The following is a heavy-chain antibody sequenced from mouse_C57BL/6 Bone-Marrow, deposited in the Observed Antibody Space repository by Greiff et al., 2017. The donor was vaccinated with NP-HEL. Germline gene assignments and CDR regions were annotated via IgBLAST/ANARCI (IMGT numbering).Heavy chain of an antibody. Sequence: EVKLVESGGGLVKPGGSPKLSCAASGFTFSSYAMSWVRQTPEKRLEWVATISDGGSYTYYPDNVKGRFTISRDNAKNNLYLQMSHLKSEDTAMYYCARDGSDSSGYGAYWGQGTLVTVSA. D-gene: IGHD3-2*02. J-gene: IGHJ3*01. CDR3: ARDGSDSSGYGAY. CDR1: GFTFSSYA. V-gene: IGHV5-4*01. CDR2: ISDGGSYT.